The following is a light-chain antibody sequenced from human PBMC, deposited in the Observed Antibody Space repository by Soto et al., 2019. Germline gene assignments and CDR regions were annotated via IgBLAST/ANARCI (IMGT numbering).Light chain of an antibody. CDR1: QSISSY. Sequence: DIQMTQSPSSLSASVGDRVTITCRASQSISSYINWYQQKPGKAPKLLIYAASSLQSGVPSRFSGSGSGTDFTLIISSLQPEDFATYYCQQSYSTPFTFGQGTRLEIK. J-gene: IGKJ5*01. V-gene: IGKV1-39*01. CDR3: QQSYSTPFT. CDR2: AAS.